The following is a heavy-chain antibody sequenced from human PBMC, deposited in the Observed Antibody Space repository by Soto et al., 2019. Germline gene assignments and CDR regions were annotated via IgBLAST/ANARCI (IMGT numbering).Heavy chain of an antibody. J-gene: IGHJ6*02. CDR1: GFTVSSNY. V-gene: IGHV3-53*01. CDR3: ARDKVNRYASFPSYYGMDV. CDR2: IYSGGST. D-gene: IGHD3-16*01. Sequence: GGSLRLSCAASGFTVSSNYMSWVRQAPGKGLEWVSVIYSGGSTYYADSVKGRFTISRDNSKNTLYLQMNSLRAEDTAVYYCARDKVNRYASFPSYYGMDVWGQGTTVTVSS.